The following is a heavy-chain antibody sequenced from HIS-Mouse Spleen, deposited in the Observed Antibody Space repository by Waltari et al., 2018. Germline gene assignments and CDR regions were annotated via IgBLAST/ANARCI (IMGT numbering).Heavy chain of an antibody. V-gene: IGHV3-30*18. D-gene: IGHD4-4*01. CDR2: ISYDGSNK. CDR1: GFTFSSYG. Sequence: QVQLVESGGGVVQPGRSLRLSCAASGFTFSSYGMHWVRQAPGKGLEWVAVISYDGSNKYYADSVKGRFTISRDNSKNTLYLQMNSLRAEDTAVYYCAKRAPTVNFQHWGQGTLVTVSS. J-gene: IGHJ1*01. CDR3: AKRAPTVNFQH.